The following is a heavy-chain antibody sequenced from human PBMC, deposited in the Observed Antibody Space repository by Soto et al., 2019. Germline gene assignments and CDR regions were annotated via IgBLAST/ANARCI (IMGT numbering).Heavy chain of an antibody. CDR2: IYHSGST. J-gene: IGHJ5*02. Sequence: QVQLQESGPGLVKPSGTLSLTCAVSGGSISSSNWWSWVRQPPGKGLEWIGEIYHSGSTNYNPSLKSRVTISVAKSKNQFSLKLSSVTAADTAVYYCARSTPGYDFWSGYLRGGRRGGFDPWGQGTLVTVSS. CDR1: GGSISSSNW. CDR3: ARSTPGYDFWSGYLRGGRRGGFDP. D-gene: IGHD3-3*01. V-gene: IGHV4-4*02.